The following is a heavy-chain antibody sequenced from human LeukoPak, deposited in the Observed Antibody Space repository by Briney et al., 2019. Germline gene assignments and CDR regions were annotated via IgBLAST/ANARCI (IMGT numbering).Heavy chain of an antibody. D-gene: IGHD2-2*01. J-gene: IGHJ5*02. CDR2: MNPNSGNT. Sequence: ASVKVSCTASGYTFTSYDINWVRQATGQGLEWMGWMNPNSGNTGYAQKFQGRVTMTRNTSISTAYMELSSLRSEDTAVYYCARGDCSSTSCYPGGFDPWGQGTLVTVSS. CDR3: ARGDCSSTSCYPGGFDP. CDR1: GYTFTSYD. V-gene: IGHV1-8*01.